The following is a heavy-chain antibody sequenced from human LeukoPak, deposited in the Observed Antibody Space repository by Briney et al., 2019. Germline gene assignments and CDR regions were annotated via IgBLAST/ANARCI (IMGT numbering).Heavy chain of an antibody. CDR3: ARAYSNFPYYYYYYGMDV. J-gene: IGHJ6*02. Sequence: LETLSLTCAVYGGAFSGYYWGWVRQPPGKGLEWIWEIKHSGSTNYNPSLKSRVTISVDTSKNQFSLKLSSVTAADTAVYYCARAYSNFPYYYYYYGMDVWGQGTTVTVSS. D-gene: IGHD4-4*01. CDR1: GGAFSGYY. V-gene: IGHV4-34*01. CDR2: IKHSGST.